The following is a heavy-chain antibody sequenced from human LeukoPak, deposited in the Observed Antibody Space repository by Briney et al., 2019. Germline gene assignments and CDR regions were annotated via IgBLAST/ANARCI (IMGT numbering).Heavy chain of an antibody. D-gene: IGHD6-6*01. V-gene: IGHV1-8*01. Sequence: ASVKVSCKPSGYTFTSYDINWVRQATGQGLEWMGWMNPNSGNTGYAQKFQGRVTMTRNTSISTAYMELSSLRSEDTAVYYCARGPSSSSSFDYWGQGTLVTVSS. CDR2: MNPNSGNT. CDR3: ARGPSSSSSFDY. J-gene: IGHJ4*02. CDR1: GYTFTSYD.